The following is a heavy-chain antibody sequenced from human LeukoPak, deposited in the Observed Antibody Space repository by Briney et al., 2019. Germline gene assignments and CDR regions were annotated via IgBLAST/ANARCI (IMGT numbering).Heavy chain of an antibody. Sequence: ASVKVSCKASGYTFTRFYIHWVRQAPGQGLEWMGIINPSGGSGNNAQEFQGRVTMTRDMSTSTVYMELSSLRSEDTAVHYCARALAAAAGRRAAMMGDWGQGTLVTVSS. CDR3: ARALAAAAGRRAAMMGD. D-gene: IGHD6-13*01. J-gene: IGHJ4*02. V-gene: IGHV1-46*01. CDR1: GYTFTRFY. CDR2: INPSGGSG.